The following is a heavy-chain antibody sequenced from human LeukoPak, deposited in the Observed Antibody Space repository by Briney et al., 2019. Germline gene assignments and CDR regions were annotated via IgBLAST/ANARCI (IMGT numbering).Heavy chain of an antibody. J-gene: IGHJ5*02. V-gene: IGHV1-69*04. D-gene: IGHD1-26*01. CDR3: ARGGKLCSGRRPCWFDP. CDR1: GGTFSSYA. CDR2: IIPILGIA. Sequence: SVKVSCKASGGTFSSYAISWVRQAPGQGLEWMGRIIPILGIANYAQKFQGRVTITADKSTSTAYMEVSSLRSEDTAVYYCARGGKLCSGRRPCWFDPWGQGTLVTVSS.